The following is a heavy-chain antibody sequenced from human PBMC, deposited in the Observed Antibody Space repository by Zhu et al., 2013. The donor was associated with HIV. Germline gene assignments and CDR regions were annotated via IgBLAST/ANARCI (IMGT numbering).Heavy chain of an antibody. Sequence: VQLQQWGAGLLKPSETLSLTCAVYGGSFSGYYWSWIRQPPGKGLEWIGEINHSGSTNYNPSLKSRVTISVDTSKNQFSLKLSSVTAADTAVYYCARKKGWLMYYFDYWGQGTLVTVSS. CDR2: INHSGST. CDR3: ARKKGWLMYYFDY. CDR1: GGSFSGYY. V-gene: IGHV4-34*01. J-gene: IGHJ4*02. D-gene: IGHD2-15*01.